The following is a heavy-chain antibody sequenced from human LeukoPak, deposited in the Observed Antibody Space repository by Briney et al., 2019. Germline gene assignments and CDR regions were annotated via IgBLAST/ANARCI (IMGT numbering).Heavy chain of an antibody. Sequence: GGSLRLSCAASGFTFSSYWMSWVRQAPGKGLEWVANIKQDGSEKYYVDSVKGRFTISRDNAKNTLYLQMNSLRAEDTAVYYCASNDYSSGWYGVLGYWGQGTLVTVSS. CDR1: GFTFSSYW. D-gene: IGHD6-19*01. CDR3: ASNDYSSGWYGVLGY. J-gene: IGHJ4*02. CDR2: IKQDGSEK. V-gene: IGHV3-7*03.